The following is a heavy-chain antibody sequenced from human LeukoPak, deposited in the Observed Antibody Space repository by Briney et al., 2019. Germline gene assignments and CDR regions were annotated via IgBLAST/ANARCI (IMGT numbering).Heavy chain of an antibody. V-gene: IGHV4-39*01. J-gene: IGHJ5*02. D-gene: IGHD1-26*01. Sequence: PSETLSLTCTVSGGSISSSSYYWGWIRQPPGKGLEWIGSIYYSGSTYYNPSLKSRVTISVDTSKNQFSLKLSSVTAADTAVYYCAKTLWELGLSFDPWGQGTLVTVSS. CDR3: AKTLWELGLSFDP. CDR1: GGSISSSSYY. CDR2: IYYSGST.